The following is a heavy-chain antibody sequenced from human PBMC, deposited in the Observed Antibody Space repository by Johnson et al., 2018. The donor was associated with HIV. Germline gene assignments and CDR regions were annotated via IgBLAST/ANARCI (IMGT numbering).Heavy chain of an antibody. D-gene: IGHD3-22*01. CDR3: AKDLLTYYDDRSDAFDM. CDR1: GFSFSNNY. Sequence: VQLVESGGGLIQPGGSLRLSCAASGFSFSNNYMSWVRQAPGKGLEWVSVIYSGDSTYYADSVKGRFTISRDNSKNTRYLHMNSLRAEDTALYYWAKDLLTYYDDRSDAFDMWGRGTVVTVSS. CDR2: IYSGDST. J-gene: IGHJ3*02. V-gene: IGHV3-53*01.